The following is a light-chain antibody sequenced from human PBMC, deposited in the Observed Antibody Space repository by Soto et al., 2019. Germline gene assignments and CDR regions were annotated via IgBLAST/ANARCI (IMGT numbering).Light chain of an antibody. CDR3: QQLNSYPIT. V-gene: IGKV1-9*01. CDR2: AAS. Sequence: IQLTQSPSSLSASVGDRVTITCRASQGISSYLAWYQQKPGKAPKLLIYAASTLQSGVPSRFSGSGSGTDFNLTISSLQPEDFATYHCQQLNSYPITFGQGTRLEIK. J-gene: IGKJ5*01. CDR1: QGISSY.